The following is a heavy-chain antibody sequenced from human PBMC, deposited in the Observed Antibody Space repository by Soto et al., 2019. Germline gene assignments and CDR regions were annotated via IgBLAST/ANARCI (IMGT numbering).Heavy chain of an antibody. J-gene: IGHJ6*02. V-gene: IGHV3-30*18. CDR2: ISHDGSNK. Sequence: GGSLRLSCAASGVIFSSYCGHWVRQSPGKGLEWVAIISHDGSNKYYPESVKGRCSIARDNSKNTLYLPMNSLRAEDTAVYYCAKDQGGDGYFYGLDVWGRGTTVTVSS. CDR1: GVIFSSYC. CDR3: AKDQGGDGYFYGLDV. D-gene: IGHD2-21*02.